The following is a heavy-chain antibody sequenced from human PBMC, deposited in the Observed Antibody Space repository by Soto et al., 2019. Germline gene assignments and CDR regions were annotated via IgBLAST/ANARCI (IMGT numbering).Heavy chain of an antibody. CDR3: ARAGISGQDYFVH. D-gene: IGHD1-20*01. CDR1: GGTFSSYA. Sequence: QVQLVQSGAEVKKPGSSVKVSCKASGGTFSSYAISWVRQAPGQGLEWMGGIIPIFGTANYAQKFQGRVTITADESTNRAYMELGSLRCEATAVYYCARAGISGQDYFVHWAQGTLVIVSS. J-gene: IGHJ4*02. CDR2: IIPIFGTA. V-gene: IGHV1-69*12.